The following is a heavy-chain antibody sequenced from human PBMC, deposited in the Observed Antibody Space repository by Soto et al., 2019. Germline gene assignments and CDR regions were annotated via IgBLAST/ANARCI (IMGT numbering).Heavy chain of an antibody. D-gene: IGHD6-13*01. CDR2: IYRSGST. CDR3: TRHEGGAAADRPIDY. V-gene: IGHV4-30-2*03. Sequence: SETMSLTCAVSDGSISSGGYSWRWIRPPPGKGLEWIGYIYRSGSTHYNPSLKSRVTMSVDTSTNQFSLKLNSVTAADTAVYYCTRHEGGAAADRPIDYWGQGTLVTVSS. J-gene: IGHJ4*02. CDR1: DGSISSGGYS.